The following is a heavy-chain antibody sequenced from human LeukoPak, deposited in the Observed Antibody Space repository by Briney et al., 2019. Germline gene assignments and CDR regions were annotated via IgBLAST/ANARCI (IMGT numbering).Heavy chain of an antibody. Sequence: ASVKVSCKASGYTFTSQYVHWVRQAPGRGLEWMGIINPSGGSTRYAQKFQGRVTMTRDTSTSTVYMELKRLGSEDTAVYYCASWFGENDALDIWGQGTMVTVSS. CDR1: GYTFTSQY. D-gene: IGHD3-10*01. J-gene: IGHJ3*02. CDR2: INPSGGST. CDR3: ASWFGENDALDI. V-gene: IGHV1-46*01.